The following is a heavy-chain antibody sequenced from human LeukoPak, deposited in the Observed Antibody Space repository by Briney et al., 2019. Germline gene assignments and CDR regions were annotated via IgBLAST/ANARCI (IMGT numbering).Heavy chain of an antibody. D-gene: IGHD3-10*01. J-gene: IGHJ4*02. CDR3: ARTSARGAQFDY. CDR2: IYASGST. Sequence: PSETLSLTCTVSGGSISSYYWSWIRQPAGMGLEWIGRIYASGSTNYNPSLKSRVTMSVDTSNNQSSLHLSSLTAADTAVYYCARTSARGAQFDYWGQGTLVTVSS. CDR1: GGSISSYY. V-gene: IGHV4-4*07.